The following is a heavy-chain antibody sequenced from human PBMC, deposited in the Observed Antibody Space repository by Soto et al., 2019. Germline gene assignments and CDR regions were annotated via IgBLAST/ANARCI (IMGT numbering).Heavy chain of an antibody. CDR3: ARDRNSGLLWFGELLTFWFDP. V-gene: IGHV1-18*01. CDR1: GYTFTSYG. J-gene: IGHJ5*02. CDR2: ISAYNGNT. Sequence: QVQLVQSGAEVKKPGASVKVSCKASGYTFTSYGISWVRQAPGQGLEWMGWISAYNGNTNYAQKLQGRVTMTTDTSTSTAYMELRSLISDDTAVYYCARDRNSGLLWFGELLTFWFDPWGQGTLVTVSS. D-gene: IGHD3-10*01.